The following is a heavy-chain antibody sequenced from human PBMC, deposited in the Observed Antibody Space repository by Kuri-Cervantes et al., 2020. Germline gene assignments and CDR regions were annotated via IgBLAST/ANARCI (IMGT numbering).Heavy chain of an antibody. CDR2: VNHSGST. Sequence: GSLRLSCAVYVESFSGYSWTWIRQPPGKGLEWIGEVNHSGSTYYNPSLKSRVTISVDTSKNQFSLKLNSVTAADTAVYYCARAAAAAPVADWGQGTLVTVSS. D-gene: IGHD6-13*01. CDR3: ARAAAAAPVAD. CDR1: VESFSGYS. V-gene: IGHV4-34*01. J-gene: IGHJ4*02.